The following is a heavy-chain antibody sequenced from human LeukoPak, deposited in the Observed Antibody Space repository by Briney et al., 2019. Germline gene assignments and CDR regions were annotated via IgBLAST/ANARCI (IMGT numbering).Heavy chain of an antibody. Sequence: GGSLRLSCADSGFTSGRYWMHWVRQAPGKGLVWVSHITTDGSGTSYADSVKGRFTISRDNAKNTLYLQMNSLRAEDTAVYYCARGAIAGANFDYWGQGTLVAVSS. V-gene: IGHV3-74*01. CDR1: GFTSGRYW. J-gene: IGHJ4*02. CDR3: ARGAIAGANFDY. D-gene: IGHD1-26*01. CDR2: ITTDGSGT.